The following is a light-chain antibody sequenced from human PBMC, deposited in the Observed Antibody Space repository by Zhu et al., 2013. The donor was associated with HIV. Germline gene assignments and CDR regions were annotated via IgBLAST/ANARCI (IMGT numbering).Light chain of an antibody. CDR2: GAS. V-gene: IGKV3-20*01. CDR3: QQYDSSPLT. Sequence: EIVLTQSPGTLSLSPGERATLSCRASQVVDTRYLAWYQQKPGQAPRLLISGASSRATGIPDRFSGSGSGTDFTLSISRLEPEDFAVYYCQQYDSSPLTFGGGTTVEIK. J-gene: IGKJ4*01. CDR1: QVVDTRY.